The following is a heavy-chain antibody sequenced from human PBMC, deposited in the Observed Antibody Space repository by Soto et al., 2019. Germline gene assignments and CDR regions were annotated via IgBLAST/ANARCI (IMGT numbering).Heavy chain of an antibody. D-gene: IGHD2-2*01. CDR1: GNTFTNFG. V-gene: IGHV1-18*01. CDR2: ISAYTDDP. CDR3: ARVIPGAEAWFDP. Sequence: QGQLVQSGAEVKKPGASVKVSCTASGNTFTNFGVTWVRQAPGEGLEWMGWISAYTDDPNYAQKFQGRVTMTIDTSTSTAYLDLRSLTSDDTAVYYFARVIPGAEAWFDPWGQGTLVTVSS. J-gene: IGHJ5*02.